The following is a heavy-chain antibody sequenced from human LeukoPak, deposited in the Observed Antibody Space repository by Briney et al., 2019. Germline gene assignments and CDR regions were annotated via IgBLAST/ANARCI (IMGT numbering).Heavy chain of an antibody. CDR2: IYSGGTP. D-gene: IGHD3-22*01. CDR3: ARDLNYYDSSGYGH. V-gene: IGHV3-53*01. CDR1: GFTFSTNY. J-gene: IGHJ4*02. Sequence: GGSLRLSCAASGFTFSTNYMSWVRQAPGKGLEWVSVIYSGGTPYYADSVKGRFTISRDNSKNTLYLQMNSLRAEDTAVYYCARDLNYYDSSGYGHWGQGTLVTVSS.